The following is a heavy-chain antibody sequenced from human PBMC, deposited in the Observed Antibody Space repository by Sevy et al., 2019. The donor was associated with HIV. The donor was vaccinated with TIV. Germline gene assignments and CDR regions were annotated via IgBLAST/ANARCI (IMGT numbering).Heavy chain of an antibody. Sequence: GGSLRLSCAASGFIFSDAWMNWVRQAPGKGLEWVGRIEINSDGGATDYAAPVKGRFTISRDDSRNMLYLQMNSLKIEDTAVYYCATERGYSPSGYLDYWGQGTLVTVSS. V-gene: IGHV3-15*07. CDR2: IEINSDGGAT. CDR1: GFIFSDAW. CDR3: ATERGYSPSGYLDY. J-gene: IGHJ4*02. D-gene: IGHD5-12*01.